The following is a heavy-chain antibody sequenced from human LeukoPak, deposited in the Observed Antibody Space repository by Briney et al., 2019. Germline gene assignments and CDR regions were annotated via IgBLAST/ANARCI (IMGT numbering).Heavy chain of an antibody. Sequence: ASVKVSCKASGYTFTSYYMHWVRQAHGQGLEWMGIINPSGGSTSYAQKFQGRVTMTRDTSTSTVYMELSSPRSEDTAVYYCARDGGSSGWFDYWGQGTLVTVSS. CDR3: ARDGGSSGWFDY. D-gene: IGHD3-22*01. J-gene: IGHJ4*02. CDR2: INPSGGST. V-gene: IGHV1-46*01. CDR1: GYTFTSYY.